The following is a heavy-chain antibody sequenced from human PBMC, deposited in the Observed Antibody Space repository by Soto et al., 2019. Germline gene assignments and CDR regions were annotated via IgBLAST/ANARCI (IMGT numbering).Heavy chain of an antibody. V-gene: IGHV1-2*04. Sequence: ASVKVSCKASGYTFTGYYMHWVRQAPVQGLEWMGWINPNSGGTNYAQKFQGLVTMTRHTSISTAYMELSSLSSDDTAVYYCARSQYSWSYHNTDTYYFYYWRQVCVFTVSS. CDR1: GYTFTGYY. J-gene: IGHJ4*02. D-gene: IGHD1-26*01. CDR2: INPNSGGT. CDR3: ARSQYSWSYHNTDTYYFYY.